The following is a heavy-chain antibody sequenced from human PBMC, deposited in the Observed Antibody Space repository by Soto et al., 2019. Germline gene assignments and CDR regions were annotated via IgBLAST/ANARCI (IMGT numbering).Heavy chain of an antibody. CDR2: IVVGSGNT. CDR3: AAVAYCGGDCYSNAFDI. V-gene: IGHV1-58*01. D-gene: IGHD2-21*02. J-gene: IGHJ3*02. CDR1: GFTFTSSA. Sequence: ASVKVSCKASGFTFTSSAVQWVRQARGQRLEWIGWIVVGSGNTNYAQKFQERVTITRDMSTSTAYMELSSLRSEDTAVYYCAAVAYCGGDCYSNAFDIWGQGTMVTVSS.